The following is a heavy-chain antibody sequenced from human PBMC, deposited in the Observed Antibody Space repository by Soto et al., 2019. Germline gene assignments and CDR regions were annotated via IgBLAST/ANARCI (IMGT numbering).Heavy chain of an antibody. Sequence: TSVKVSCKASGYRFTRYGSRWVRQAPGQGLEWMGWISGYNGDTKYAQKFQGRVTMTVDTSTTTAYMELRSLTSDDRAVYYCAKNGQPPYYYYGMDVWGQGTTVTVSS. CDR3: AKNGQPPYYYYGMDV. D-gene: IGHD2-8*01. V-gene: IGHV1-18*01. CDR1: GYRFTRYG. CDR2: ISGYNGDT. J-gene: IGHJ6*02.